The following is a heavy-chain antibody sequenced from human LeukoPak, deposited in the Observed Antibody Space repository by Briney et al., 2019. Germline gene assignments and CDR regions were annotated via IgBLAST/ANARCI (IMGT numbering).Heavy chain of an antibody. V-gene: IGHV3-11*06. CDR3: ARDRGSGDYVFDL. J-gene: IGHJ4*02. CDR1: GFIFSDYY. Sequence: GGSLRLSCAASGFIFSDYYMTWIRHAPGNGVEGVSYISSTTGHTNPAEPVNGPLTISRDNAKNSVYLQLNSLRPDDTAVYYCARDRGSGDYVFDLWGQGTLVTV. D-gene: IGHD4-17*01. CDR2: ISSTTGHT.